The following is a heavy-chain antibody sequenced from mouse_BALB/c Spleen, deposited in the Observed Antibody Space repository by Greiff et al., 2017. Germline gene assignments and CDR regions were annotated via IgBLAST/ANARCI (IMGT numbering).Heavy chain of an antibody. D-gene: IGHD4-1*01. V-gene: IGHV1-69*02. Sequence: QVQLQQPGAELVKPGAPVKLSCKASGYTFTSYWMNWVKQRPGRGLEWIGRIDPSDSETHYNQKFKDKATLTVDKSSSTAYIQLSSLTSEDSAVYYCARLGGYPYAMDYWGQGTSVTVSS. CDR2: IDPSDSET. CDR3: ARLGGYPYAMDY. CDR1: GYTFTSYW. J-gene: IGHJ4*01.